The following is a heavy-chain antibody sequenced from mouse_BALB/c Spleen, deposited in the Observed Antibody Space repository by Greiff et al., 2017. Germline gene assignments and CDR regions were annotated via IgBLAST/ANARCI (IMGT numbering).Heavy chain of an antibody. J-gene: IGHJ4*01. CDR3: ARFYYYGSSGPYYYAMDY. Sequence: VQLQQSGAELAKPGASVKMSCKASGYTFTSYWMHWVKQRPGQGLEWIGYINPSTGYTEYNQKFKDKATLTADKSSSTAYMQLSSLTSEDSAVYYCARFYYYGSSGPYYYAMDYWGQGTSVTVSS. CDR2: INPSTGYT. D-gene: IGHD1-1*01. V-gene: IGHV1-7*01. CDR1: GYTFTSYW.